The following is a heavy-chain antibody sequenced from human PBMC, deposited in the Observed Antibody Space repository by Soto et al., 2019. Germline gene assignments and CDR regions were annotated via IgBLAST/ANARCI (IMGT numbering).Heavy chain of an antibody. CDR3: DGGLPLLVWYPEYYGMDV. CDR1: GGTFSSYA. Sequence: QVQLVQSGAEVKKPGSSVKVSCKAPGGTFSSYAISWVRQAPGQGLEWMGGIIPIFGTANYAQKVQGRVTITADESTSTGYMELSSLRSVDTAVYYCDGGLPLLVWYPEYYGMDVWGQGTTVTVSS. V-gene: IGHV1-69*01. CDR2: IIPIFGTA. J-gene: IGHJ6*02. D-gene: IGHD3-3*01.